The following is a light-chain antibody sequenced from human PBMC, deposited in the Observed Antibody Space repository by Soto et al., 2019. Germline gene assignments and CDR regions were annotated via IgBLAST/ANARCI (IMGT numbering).Light chain of an antibody. CDR2: AGT. CDR3: CSYAGGNTYV. CDR1: SSDVGSYNL. V-gene: IGLV2-23*01. J-gene: IGLJ1*01. Sequence: QSALTQPASVSGSPGQSITISCTGTSSDVGSYNLVSWFQQHPGKAPKIMIYAGTKRPSGVSNRFSGSKSGNTASLTISGLQADDEADYYCCSYAGGNTYVFGTGTKLTVL.